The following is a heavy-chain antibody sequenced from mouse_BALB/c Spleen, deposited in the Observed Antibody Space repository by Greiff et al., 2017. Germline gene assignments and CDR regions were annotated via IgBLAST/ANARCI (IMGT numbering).Heavy chain of an antibody. CDR2: IDTSDSYT. D-gene: IGHD2-4*01. CDR1: GYTFTDYW. J-gene: IGHJ3*01. Sequence: VQLQQPGAELVMPGASVKMSCKASGYTFTDYWMHWVKQRPGQGLEWIGAIDTSDSYTSYNQKFKGKATLTVDESSSTAYMQLSSLTSEDSAVYYCALLRGFAYWGQGTLVTVSA. CDR3: ALLRGFAY. V-gene: IGHV1-69*01.